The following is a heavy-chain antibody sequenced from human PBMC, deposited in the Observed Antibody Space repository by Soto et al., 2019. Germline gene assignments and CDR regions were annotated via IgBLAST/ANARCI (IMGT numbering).Heavy chain of an antibody. CDR1: GDSVSSNSAA. CDR3: ARESARQQLAYHFDY. CDR2: TYCRSKCYN. Sequence: SQTLSLTCAISGDSVSSNSAAWNWIRQSPSRGLEWLGRTYCRSKCYNDYAISVKSRITINPDTSKNQFSLQLNSVTPEDTAVYYCARESARQQLAYHFDYWGQGTLVPVSS. V-gene: IGHV6-1*01. J-gene: IGHJ4*02. D-gene: IGHD6-13*01.